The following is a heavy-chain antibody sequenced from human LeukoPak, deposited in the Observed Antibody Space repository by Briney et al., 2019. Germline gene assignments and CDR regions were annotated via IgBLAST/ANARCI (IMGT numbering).Heavy chain of an antibody. V-gene: IGHV3-74*01. D-gene: IGHD4-23*01. CDR1: GFSLSNYW. CDR3: ARGAHYGGNAHFDY. CDR2: ISPDGSQT. J-gene: IGHJ4*02. Sequence: PGGSLRLSCAASGFSLSNYWMHWVRQAPGKGLMWVSQISPDGSQTFYADSVKGRFTISRDNSKNTLYLQMNSLRAGDTAVYYCARGAHYGGNAHFDYWGQGTLVTVSS.